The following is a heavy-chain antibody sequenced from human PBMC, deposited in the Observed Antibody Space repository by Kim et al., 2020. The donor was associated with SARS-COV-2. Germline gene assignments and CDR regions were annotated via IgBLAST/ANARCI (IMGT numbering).Heavy chain of an antibody. D-gene: IGHD4-4*01. CDR2: ISYDGSNK. Sequence: GGSLRLSCAASGFTFSSYAMHWVRQAPGKGLEWVAAISYDGSNKYYADSVKGRFTISRDNSKNTLYLQMNSLRAEDTAVYYCARERGDYSLPLYYFDYWGQGALFTLSS. CDR3: ARERGDYSLPLYYFDY. CDR1: GFTFSSYA. J-gene: IGHJ4*02. V-gene: IGHV3-30*04.